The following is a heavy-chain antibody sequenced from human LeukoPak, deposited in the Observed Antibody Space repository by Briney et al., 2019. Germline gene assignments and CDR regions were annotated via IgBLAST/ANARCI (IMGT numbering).Heavy chain of an antibody. D-gene: IGHD6-6*01. J-gene: IGHJ4*02. CDR3: ASVSARPDYYFDS. CDR1: GYSISRSNW. V-gene: IGHV4-28*01. Sequence: PSDTLSLTCAVSGYSISRSNWWGWIRPPPGKGLEWIGYIYYSGSTYYSPSLKGRVTMSIDTSKNQFSLKLSSVTAVDTAVYYCASVSARPDYYFDSWGQGTLVTVSS. CDR2: IYYSGST.